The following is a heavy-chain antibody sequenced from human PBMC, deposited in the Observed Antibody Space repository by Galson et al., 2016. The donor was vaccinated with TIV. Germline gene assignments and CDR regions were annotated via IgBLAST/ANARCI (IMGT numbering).Heavy chain of an antibody. CDR2: ISPDERIK. V-gene: IGHV3-30*04. CDR3: ARDAFLGSPDYFDF. J-gene: IGHJ4*02. Sequence: SLRLSCAASGFTFRSYEIHWVRQAPGKGLEWVAVISPDERIKLYAKSVTGRFTISRGSSNNMLYLQMNSLRAEDTALYYCARDAFLGSPDYFDFWGQGTLVTVSS. CDR1: GFTFRSYE. D-gene: IGHD3-3*02.